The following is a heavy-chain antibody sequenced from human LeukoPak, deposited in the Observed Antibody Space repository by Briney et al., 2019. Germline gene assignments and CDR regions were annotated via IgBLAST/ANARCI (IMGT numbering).Heavy chain of an antibody. D-gene: IGHD3-3*01. V-gene: IGHV4-59*06. Sequence: SETLSLTCTVSGGSISSYYWSWIRQPPGKGLEWIGYIYYSGSTYYNPSLKSRVTISVDTSKNQFSLKLSSVTAADTAVYYCVRFLEWLVYFDYWGQGTLVTVSS. CDR2: IYYSGST. CDR1: GGSISSYY. J-gene: IGHJ4*02. CDR3: VRFLEWLVYFDY.